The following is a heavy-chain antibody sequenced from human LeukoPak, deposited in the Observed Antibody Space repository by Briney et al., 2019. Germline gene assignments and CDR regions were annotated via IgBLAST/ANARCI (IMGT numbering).Heavy chain of an antibody. V-gene: IGHV4-34*01. J-gene: IGHJ6*04. CDR2: INHSGST. CDR3: ARLRGYGSGSYYKAPNYYYYGMDV. CDR1: GGSFSGYY. Sequence: PSETMSLTCAVYGGSFSGYYWSRIRQPPGKGLEWIGEINHSGSTNYNPSLKSRVTISVDTSKNQFSLKLSSVTAADTAVYYCARLRGYGSGSYYKAPNYYYYGMDVWGKGTTVTVSS. D-gene: IGHD3-10*01.